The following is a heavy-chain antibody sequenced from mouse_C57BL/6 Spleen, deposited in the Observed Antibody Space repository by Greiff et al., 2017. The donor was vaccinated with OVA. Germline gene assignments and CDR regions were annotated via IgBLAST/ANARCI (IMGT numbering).Heavy chain of an antibody. CDR1: GYTFTDYE. J-gene: IGHJ1*03. D-gene: IGHD1-1*01. V-gene: IGHV1-15*01. CDR2: IDPETGGT. CDR3: TRLITTVPYWYFDV. Sequence: QVQLQQSGAELVRPGASVTLSCKASGYTFTDYEMHWVKQTPVHGLEWIGAIDPETGGTAYNQKFKGKAILTADKSSSTAYMELRSLTSEDSAVYYCTRLITTVPYWYFDVWGTGTTVTVSS.